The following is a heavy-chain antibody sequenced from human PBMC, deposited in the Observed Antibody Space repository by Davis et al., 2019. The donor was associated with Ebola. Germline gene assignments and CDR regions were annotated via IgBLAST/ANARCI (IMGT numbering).Heavy chain of an antibody. D-gene: IGHD1-26*01. CDR1: ALTFSSYA. Sequence: GGSLRLSCAASALTFSSYAMNWVRQAPGKGLEWVSRISGSGGKTNYADSVKGRFTISRDNSKNTLYLQMNSLRAEDTAVYYCARDGRGSYSKHYAMDVWGQGTAVIVSS. CDR3: ARDGRGSYSKHYAMDV. J-gene: IGHJ6*02. CDR2: ISGSGGKT. V-gene: IGHV3-23*01.